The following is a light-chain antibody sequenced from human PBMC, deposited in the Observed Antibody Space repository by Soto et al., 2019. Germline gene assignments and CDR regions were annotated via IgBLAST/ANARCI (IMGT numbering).Light chain of an antibody. V-gene: IGKV1-9*01. CDR3: QQVNSYPRT. J-gene: IGKJ1*01. CDR2: AAS. CDR1: QGISSH. Sequence: DIQLTQSPSFLSASVGDRVTITCRASQGISSHLAWYQQKPGKAPTLLIYAASTLQSGVPSKFSGSGSGTEFTLTIGSLQPADFATYYCQQVNSYPRTFGQGTKVEIK.